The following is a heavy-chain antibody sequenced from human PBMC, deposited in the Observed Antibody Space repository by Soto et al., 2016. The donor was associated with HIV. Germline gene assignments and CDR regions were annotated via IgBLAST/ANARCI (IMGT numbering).Heavy chain of an antibody. J-gene: IGHJ6*03. D-gene: IGHD3-3*01. CDR3: ASGPDYVFLEWTEHRLRSYYMDS. V-gene: IGHV4-34*01. CDR2: INHSGST. CDR1: GGSFNTYY. Sequence: QVQLQQWGAGLLKPSETLSLTCAVSGGSFNTYYWSWIRQTPGKGLEWIGEINHSGSTSYKKSLKSRITISVDTSKKQFSLELRSMSAADTAIYFCASGPDYVFLEWTEHRLRSYYMDSWAAGPRSPSP.